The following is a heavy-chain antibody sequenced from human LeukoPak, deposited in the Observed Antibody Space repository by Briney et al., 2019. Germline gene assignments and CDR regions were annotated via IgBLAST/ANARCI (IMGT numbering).Heavy chain of an antibody. CDR1: GGSISSSSYY. Sequence: PSETLSLTCTVSGGSISSSSYYWGWIRQPPGKGLEWIGSIYYSGSTYYNPSLKSRVTISVDTSKNQFSLRLSSVTAADTAVYYCARASYNWNENFDYWGQGTLVTVSS. J-gene: IGHJ4*02. CDR3: ARASYNWNENFDY. D-gene: IGHD1-20*01. V-gene: IGHV4-39*07. CDR2: IYYSGST.